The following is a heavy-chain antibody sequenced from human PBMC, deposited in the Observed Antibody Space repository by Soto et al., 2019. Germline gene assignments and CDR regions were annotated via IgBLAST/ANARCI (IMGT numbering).Heavy chain of an antibody. CDR2: IYYSGIT. J-gene: IGHJ4*02. CDR1: GGSIGSGGYY. CDR3: AREPLD. V-gene: IGHV4-31*02. Sequence: LCGGSIGSGGYYWTWIRQHPGKGLEWIGYIYYSGITYYNPSLKSRVTISVDTSKNQFSLKLSSVTAADTAVYYCAREPLDWGQGTLVTVSS.